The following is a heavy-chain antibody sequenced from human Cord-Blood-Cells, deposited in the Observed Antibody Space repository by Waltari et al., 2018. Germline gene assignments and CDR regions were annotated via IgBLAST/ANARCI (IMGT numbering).Heavy chain of an antibody. CDR2: IWYDGSNK. D-gene: IGHD6-6*01. CDR1: GFTFSSDG. V-gene: IGHV3-33*01. Sequence: QVQLVETGGAVVQLGRSLRLSCAASGFTFSSDGMNWVRLAPGKGLEWVAVIWYDGSNKYYADSVKGRFTISRDNSKNTLYLQMNSLRAEDTAVYYCARDSSSSFDYWGQGTLVTVSS. J-gene: IGHJ4*02. CDR3: ARDSSSSFDY.